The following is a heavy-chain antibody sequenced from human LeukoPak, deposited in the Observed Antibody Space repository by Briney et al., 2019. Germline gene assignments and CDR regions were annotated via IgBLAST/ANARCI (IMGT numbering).Heavy chain of an antibody. CDR1: GFTFSSYW. D-gene: IGHD2-15*01. CDR2: IKQDGSEK. V-gene: IGHV3-7*03. J-gene: IGHJ4*02. Sequence: AGGFLRLSCAASGFTFSSYWMSWVRQAPGKGLEWVANIKQDGSEKYYVDSVKGRFTISRDNAKKSLYLQMNSLRAEDTAVYYCARDAGKGLLHYWGQGTLVTVSS. CDR3: ARDAGKGLLHY.